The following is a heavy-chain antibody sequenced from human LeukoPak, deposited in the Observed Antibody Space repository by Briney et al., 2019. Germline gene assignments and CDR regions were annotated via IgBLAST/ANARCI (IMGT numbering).Heavy chain of an antibody. J-gene: IGHJ4*02. CDR2: ISSSSSYT. Sequence: PGGSLRLSCAASGFTFSDYYTSWIRQAPGKGLEWVSYISSSSSYTNYADSVKGRFTISRDNAKNSLYLQMNSLRAEDTAVYYCARDKVGSGYDNFDYWGQGTLVTVSS. CDR1: GFTFSDYY. V-gene: IGHV3-11*06. CDR3: ARDKVGSGYDNFDY. D-gene: IGHD5-12*01.